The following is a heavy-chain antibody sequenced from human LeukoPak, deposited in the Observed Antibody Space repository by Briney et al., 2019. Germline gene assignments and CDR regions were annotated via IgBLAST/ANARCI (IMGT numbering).Heavy chain of an antibody. D-gene: IGHD2-15*01. Sequence: IPSETLSLTCIVSGYSIISDYFWGWVRQPPGKRPEWIGSIFHSGSVYYNPSLKSRVTVSIDPSKNRFSLKLTSVTAADTAIYYCARVVAPTSIDSWGQGTLVTVSS. CDR3: ARVVAPTSIDS. CDR2: IFHSGSV. CDR1: GYSIISDYF. V-gene: IGHV4-38-2*02. J-gene: IGHJ4*02.